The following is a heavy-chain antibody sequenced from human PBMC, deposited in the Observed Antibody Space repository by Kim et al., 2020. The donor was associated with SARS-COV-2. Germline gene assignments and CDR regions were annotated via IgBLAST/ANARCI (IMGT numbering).Heavy chain of an antibody. V-gene: IGHV4-59*13. J-gene: IGHJ4*02. CDR1: GGSISSYY. D-gene: IGHD6-19*01. CDR2: VTSSGNT. Sequence: SETLSLTCTLSGGSISSYYWNWIRQSPGKGLDWIGFVTSSGNTNYNPSLKSRVTISLDTSKNQFSLKLSSVTAADTALYYCARVSAVGGTRNFDYWGQGTLVTVSS. CDR3: ARVSAVGGTRNFDY.